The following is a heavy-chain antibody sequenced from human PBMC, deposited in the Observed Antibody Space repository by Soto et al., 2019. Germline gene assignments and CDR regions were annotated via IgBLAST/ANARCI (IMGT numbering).Heavy chain of an antibody. CDR3: ARGAAAGVDYGMDV. CDR2: IYYSGST. J-gene: IGHJ6*02. V-gene: IGHV4-31*03. D-gene: IGHD6-13*01. CDR1: GGSISSGGYY. Sequence: SETLSLTCTVSGGSISSGGYYWSWIRQHPGKGLEWIGYIYYSGSTYYNPSLKRRVSISIDTSKNQFSLKLSSVTAADTAMYYCARGAAAGVDYGMDVWGRGTTVTVSS.